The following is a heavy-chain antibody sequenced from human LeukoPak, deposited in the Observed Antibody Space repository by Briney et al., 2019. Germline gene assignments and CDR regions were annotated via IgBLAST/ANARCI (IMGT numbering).Heavy chain of an antibody. V-gene: IGHV4-39*01. CDR2: IYYSGNI. CDR3: QSRYLEWLLDY. CDR1: GGSISSSSYY. Sequence: TSETLSLTCTVSGGSISSSSYYWGWIRQPPGKGLEWIGSIYYSGNIYYNPSLKSRVTIFADMSKNQFSLKLSSVTAADTAVYYCQSRYLEWLLDYWGQGTLVTVSS. D-gene: IGHD3-3*01. J-gene: IGHJ4*02.